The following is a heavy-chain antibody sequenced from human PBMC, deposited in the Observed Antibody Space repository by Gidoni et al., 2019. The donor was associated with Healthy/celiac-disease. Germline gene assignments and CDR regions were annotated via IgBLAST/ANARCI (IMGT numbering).Heavy chain of an antibody. Sequence: QLQLQESGPGLVKPSETLSLTCTVSGGSIISSSYYWGWIRQPPGKGLEWIGSIYYSGSTYYNPSLKSRVTISVDTSKNQFSLKLSSVTAADTAVYYCARHWVLYYYYGMDVWGQGTTVTVSS. V-gene: IGHV4-39*01. CDR1: GGSIISSSYY. D-gene: IGHD7-27*01. CDR3: ARHWVLYYYYGMDV. J-gene: IGHJ6*02. CDR2: IYYSGST.